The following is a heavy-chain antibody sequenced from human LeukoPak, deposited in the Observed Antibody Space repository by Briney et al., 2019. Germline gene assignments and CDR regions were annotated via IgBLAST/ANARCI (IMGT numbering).Heavy chain of an antibody. CDR3: VRRGYCDGTGGCHSNPFDI. J-gene: IGHJ3*02. CDR1: GSSFTSGYSFAVYW. CDR2: VYPFDSDP. D-gene: IGHD2/OR15-2a*01. V-gene: IGHV5-51*01. Sequence: SGESLKISCKGSGSSFTSGYSFAVYWIGWVRQMPGKGLEWMGIVYPFDSDPRYSPSFQGQVTISVDTSISTAYLQWSSLKASDTAIYYCVRRGYCDGTGGCHSNPFDIWGQGTMVTVSS.